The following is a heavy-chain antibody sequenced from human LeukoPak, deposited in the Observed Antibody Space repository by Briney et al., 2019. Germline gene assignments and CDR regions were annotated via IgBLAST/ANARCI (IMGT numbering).Heavy chain of an antibody. CDR2: INSEGSST. J-gene: IGHJ4*02. CDR3: TRSFDS. Sequence: PGGSLRLSCAASGFTFSSYSMNWVRQAPGKGLVWVSHINSEGSSTSYADSVKGRFTISRDNAKNTVYLQMNSLRVEDTAVYYCTRSFDSWGQGTLVTVSS. CDR1: GFTFSSYS. V-gene: IGHV3-74*01.